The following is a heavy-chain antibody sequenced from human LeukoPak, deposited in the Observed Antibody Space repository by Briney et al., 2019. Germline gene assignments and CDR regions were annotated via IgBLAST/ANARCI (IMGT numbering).Heavy chain of an antibody. CDR1: GFTFRSYG. CDR2: IQNDGSNE. J-gene: IGHJ6*03. Sequence: SGGSLRLSCAASGFTFRSYGMHWVRQAPGKGLEWVAYIQNDGSNEQNADSVKGRFSISRDSSKNILYLQMNSLRAEDTAVYYCAKDRCSNGIGCYYYYMDVWGKGTTVTISS. D-gene: IGHD2-8*01. CDR3: AKDRCSNGIGCYYYYMDV. V-gene: IGHV3-30*02.